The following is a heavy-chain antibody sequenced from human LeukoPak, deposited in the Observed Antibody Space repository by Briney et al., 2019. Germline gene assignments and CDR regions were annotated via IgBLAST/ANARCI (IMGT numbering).Heavy chain of an antibody. CDR2: IYSSGST. D-gene: IGHD2-2*01. J-gene: IGHJ6*03. V-gene: IGHV4-4*07. Sequence: SETLSLTCTGSGGAFSSYYWSWIRQPAGKGLEWIGRIYSSGSTNYRPSLKSRVTMSVDTSRNQFSLKLTSVHAADTAVYYCARDGRHCSSTSCSEGYYYFMDVWGKGTTVTVSS. CDR1: GGAFSSYY. CDR3: ARDGRHCSSTSCSEGYYYFMDV.